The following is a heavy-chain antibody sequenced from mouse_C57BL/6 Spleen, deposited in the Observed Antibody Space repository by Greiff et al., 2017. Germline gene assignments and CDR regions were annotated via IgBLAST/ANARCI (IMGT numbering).Heavy chain of an antibody. V-gene: IGHV1-75*01. J-gene: IGHJ4*01. CDR2: IYPGSGST. CDR3: AILGLYYNAMDY. Sequence: QVQLKESGPELVQPGASVKISCTASGYTFTDYYINWVKQRPGQGLEWIGCIYPGSGSTYYNEKFKGKATLTVDKSSSTAYMLLSSLTSDDSAVYFCAILGLYYNAMDYWGQGTSVTVSS. CDR1: GYTFTDYY. D-gene: IGHD2-12*01.